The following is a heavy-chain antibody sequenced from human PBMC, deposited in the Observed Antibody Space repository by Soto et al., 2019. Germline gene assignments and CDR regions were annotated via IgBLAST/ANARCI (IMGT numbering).Heavy chain of an antibody. D-gene: IGHD2-15*01. V-gene: IGHV1-69*01. J-gene: IGHJ6*02. Sequence: QVPLVQSGAEVKKPGSSVKVSCKASGGTFSSYAISWVRQAPGQGLEWMGGIIPIFGTANYAQKFQGRVTITADESTSTAYMELSSLRSEDTAVYYCARQSCSGGSCYQGGMDVWGQGTTVTVSS. CDR2: IIPIFGTA. CDR1: GGTFSSYA. CDR3: ARQSCSGGSCYQGGMDV.